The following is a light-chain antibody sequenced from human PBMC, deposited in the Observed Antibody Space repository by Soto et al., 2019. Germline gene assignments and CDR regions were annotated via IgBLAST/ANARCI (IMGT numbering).Light chain of an antibody. CDR2: AAS. Sequence: DIQMTQSPSSLSGSVGDSVTITCRASQGISNYLAWYQQRPGKAPTLLIYAASTLQSGVPSRFSGSGSGTDFTLTISSLQPEDVATYYCQRYNNAPRTFXQGTKVDIK. J-gene: IGKJ1*01. V-gene: IGKV1-27*01. CDR1: QGISNY. CDR3: QRYNNAPRT.